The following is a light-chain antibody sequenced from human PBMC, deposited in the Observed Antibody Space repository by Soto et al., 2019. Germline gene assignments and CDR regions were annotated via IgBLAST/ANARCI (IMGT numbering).Light chain of an antibody. CDR1: ESVGSH. V-gene: IGKV3-15*01. Sequence: DTVMTQSPATLSLSPGETATLSCRASESVGSHLAWYQQIPGQAPRLLIYGVSTRATGIPARFRGSGSETEFSLTITSLQSEVFGVYFCQQYDNWPPWTFGQGTKVEI. CDR2: GVS. CDR3: QQYDNWPPWT. J-gene: IGKJ1*01.